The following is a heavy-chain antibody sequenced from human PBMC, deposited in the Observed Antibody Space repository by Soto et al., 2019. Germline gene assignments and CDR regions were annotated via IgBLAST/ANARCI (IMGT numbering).Heavy chain of an antibody. CDR1: GFTFGEYT. CDR2: ISWDGRNT. V-gene: IGHV3-43*01. D-gene: IGHD2-15*01. J-gene: IGHJ4*02. Sequence: EVQLVESGGVVVQPGGSLRLSCAASGFTFGEYTMHWVRQAPGKGLEWVSLISWDGRNTYYADSVKGRFAIFRDNSKNSLYLGINSLRTGGNALYFRAKEMGAIFFDFWGQGTLVTVSS. CDR3: AKEMGAIFFDF.